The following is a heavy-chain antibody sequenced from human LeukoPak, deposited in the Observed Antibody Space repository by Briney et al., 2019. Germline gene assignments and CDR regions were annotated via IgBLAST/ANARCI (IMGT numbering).Heavy chain of an antibody. CDR2: IKQDGSDK. CDR1: GFTFTKYW. Sequence: GGSLRLSCAASGFTFTKYWMTWVRQAPGKGLEWVGNIKQDGSDKNYMDSVKGRFTISRDNTKNSVYLQMSGLRAEDTAVYYCARDQAVYGMDVWGQGTTVTVSS. CDR3: ARDQAVYGMDV. J-gene: IGHJ6*02. V-gene: IGHV3-7*01.